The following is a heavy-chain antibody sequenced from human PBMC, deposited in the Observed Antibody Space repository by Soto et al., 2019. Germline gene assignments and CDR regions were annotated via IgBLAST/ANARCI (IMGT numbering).Heavy chain of an antibody. J-gene: IGHJ3*02. CDR3: ARVFDAFDI. CDR1: GFIVSTNY. Sequence: GGSLRLSCAASGFIVSTNYMTWVRQAPGKGLECVSVIYTGGSTYYADSVKGRLTISRDNSKNTMYLQMNILRVEDTAVYYCARVFDAFDIWGQGTMVTVSS. CDR2: IYTGGST. V-gene: IGHV3-53*01.